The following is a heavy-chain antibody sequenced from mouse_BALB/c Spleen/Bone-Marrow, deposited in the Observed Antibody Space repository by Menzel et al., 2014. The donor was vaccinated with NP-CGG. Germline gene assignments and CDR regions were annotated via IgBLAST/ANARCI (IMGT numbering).Heavy chain of an antibody. CDR1: GYSFTGYT. Sequence: EVQRVESGPELVKPGASMKLSCKASGYSFTGYTMNWVKQSHGKNLEWIGLINPYNGGTSYTQKFKGKATLTVDKSSSTAYMELLSLASEDSAFYYCARDYGPNFDYWGQGTPLTVSS. V-gene: IGHV1-18*01. J-gene: IGHJ2*01. D-gene: IGHD1-2*01. CDR2: INPYNGGT. CDR3: ARDYGPNFDY.